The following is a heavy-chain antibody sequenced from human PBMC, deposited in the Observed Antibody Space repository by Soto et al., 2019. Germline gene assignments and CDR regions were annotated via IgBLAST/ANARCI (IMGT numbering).Heavy chain of an antibody. CDR1: GFTLSSYG. J-gene: IGHJ3*02. Sequence: QVQLLESGGGVVQPGRSLRLSFAASGFTLSSYGMHWVRQAPGKGLEWVAVIWYDGSNKYYADSVKGRFTISRDNSKNTLYLQMNSLRAEDTAVYYCAREREDAFDILGQGTMVNVSS. V-gene: IGHV3-33*01. CDR3: AREREDAFDI. D-gene: IGHD1-26*01. CDR2: IWYDGSNK.